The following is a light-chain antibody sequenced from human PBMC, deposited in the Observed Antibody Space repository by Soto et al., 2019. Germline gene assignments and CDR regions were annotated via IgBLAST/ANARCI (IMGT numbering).Light chain of an antibody. CDR3: QQYGTSPGMYT. CDR1: QSVSSSY. CDR2: GVS. Sequence: EIVLTQSTGTLSLSPGERATLSCRASQSVSSSYLAWYQQKPGQAPRLLLFGVSSRATGIPDRFSGSGSGTDFTLTISRLEPEDFAVYYCQQYGTSPGMYTFGQGTKLEIK. V-gene: IGKV3-20*01. J-gene: IGKJ2*01.